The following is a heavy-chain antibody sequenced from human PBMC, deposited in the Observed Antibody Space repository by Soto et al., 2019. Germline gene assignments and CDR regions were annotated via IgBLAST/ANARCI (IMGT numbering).Heavy chain of an antibody. CDR2: IYFRGNT. CDR1: GDSISRIDYY. Sequence: SETLSLTCSVSGDSISRIDYYWTWIRQHPEKGLEWIGNIYFRGNTYYSPSLGGRLTISVDTSKNQFSLKLTSVTAADTAVYYCAREGGSYDSGGYLIRGAFDIWGQGTMVTVSS. D-gene: IGHD3-22*01. CDR3: AREGGSYDSGGYLIRGAFDI. J-gene: IGHJ3*02. V-gene: IGHV4-31*02.